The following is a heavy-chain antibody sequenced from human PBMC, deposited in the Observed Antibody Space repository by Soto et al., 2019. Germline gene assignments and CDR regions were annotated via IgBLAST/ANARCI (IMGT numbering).Heavy chain of an antibody. D-gene: IGHD5-18*01. CDR1: GFTFSSYS. CDR2: ISSSSNYI. J-gene: IGHJ4*02. CDR3: ARDQPGYSYVYGLGY. V-gene: IGHV3-21*01. Sequence: EVQLVESGGGLVKPGGSLRLSCAASGFTFSSYSMNWVRQATGKELEWVSSISSSSNYIYYADSVKGRFTISRDNAKNPLYLQMNSLRAEDTPVYYCARDQPGYSYVYGLGYWGQGTLVTVSS.